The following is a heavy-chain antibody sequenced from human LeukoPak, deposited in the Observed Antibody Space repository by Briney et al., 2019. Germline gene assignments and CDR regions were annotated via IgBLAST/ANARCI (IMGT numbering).Heavy chain of an antibody. V-gene: IGHV4-34*01. CDR3: EASGWYFDEVF. D-gene: IGHD6-19*01. Sequence: PSETLSLTCAVYGGSFSGYYWSWIRQPPGKGLEWIGEINHSGSTNYNPSLKSRVTISVDTSKNQFSLKLSSVTAADTAVYYCEASGWYFDEVFWGQGTLVTVSS. CDR2: INHSGST. J-gene: IGHJ4*02. CDR1: GGSFSGYY.